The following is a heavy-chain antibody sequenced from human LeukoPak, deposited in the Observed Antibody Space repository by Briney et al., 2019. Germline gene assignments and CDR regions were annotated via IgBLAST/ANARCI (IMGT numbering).Heavy chain of an antibody. Sequence: GGSLRLSCAASGFTFSSYDMHWVRQATGKGPEWVSAIGTAGDTYYPGSVKGRFTISRENAKNSLYLQMNSLRAGDTAVYYCARGVWFGELSYFDYWGQGTLVTVSS. V-gene: IGHV3-13*01. CDR3: ARGVWFGELSYFDY. CDR2: IGTAGDT. J-gene: IGHJ4*02. D-gene: IGHD3-10*01. CDR1: GFTFSSYD.